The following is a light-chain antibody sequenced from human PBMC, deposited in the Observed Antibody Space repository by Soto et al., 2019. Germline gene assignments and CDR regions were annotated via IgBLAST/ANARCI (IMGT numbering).Light chain of an antibody. Sequence: EIVMTQSPATLSASPGERATLSCWASQSVSTNLAWYQQKPGQAPRVLIYGASTRATGIPARFSGSGSGTEFTLTISSLQSEDFAVYYCQQYNNWPMTFGQGTKVEIK. CDR1: QSVSTN. V-gene: IGKV3-15*01. J-gene: IGKJ1*01. CDR2: GAS. CDR3: QQYNNWPMT.